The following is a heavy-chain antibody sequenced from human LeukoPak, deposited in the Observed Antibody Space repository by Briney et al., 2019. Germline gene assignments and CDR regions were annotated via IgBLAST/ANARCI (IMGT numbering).Heavy chain of an antibody. J-gene: IGHJ4*02. CDR2: ISGSGGST. D-gene: IGHD2-21*02. CDR1: GFTFSSYA. CDR3: ARFCGGDCYSGFDY. Sequence: GGSLRLSCAASGFTFSSYAMSWVRQAPGKGLEWVSAISGSGGSTYYADSVKGRFTISRDNSKNTLYLQMNSLRAEDTAVYYCARFCGGDCYSGFDYWGQGTLVTVSS. V-gene: IGHV3-23*01.